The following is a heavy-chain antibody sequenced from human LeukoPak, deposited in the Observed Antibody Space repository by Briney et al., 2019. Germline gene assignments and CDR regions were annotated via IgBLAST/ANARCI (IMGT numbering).Heavy chain of an antibody. CDR3: ARLRGVTTSPYYYYYGMDV. V-gene: IGHV4-59*08. CDR2: IYYSGST. J-gene: IGHJ6*02. CDR1: GGSISSYY. D-gene: IGHD4-17*01. Sequence: TSETLSLTCTVSGGSISSYYRSWTRQPPGKGLDWIGYIYYSGSTNYNPSLKSRVTISVDTSKNQFSLKLSSVTAADTAVYYCARLRGVTTSPYYYYYGMDVWGQGTTVTVSS.